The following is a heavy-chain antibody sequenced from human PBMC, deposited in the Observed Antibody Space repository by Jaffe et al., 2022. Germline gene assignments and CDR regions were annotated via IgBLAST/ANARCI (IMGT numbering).Heavy chain of an antibody. CDR3: ARDLPGRGPVILPAAAV. CDR2: ISSSGTTI. J-gene: IGHJ4*02. D-gene: IGHD2-2*01. CDR1: GFTFSDYY. Sequence: QVQLVESGGGLVKPGGSLRLSCAGSGFTFSDYYLTWIRQAPGKGLECVSYISSSGTTIYYADSVKGRFTISRDNAKNSLYLQMNSLRAEDTAVYFCARDLPGRGPVILPAAAVWGQGTLVTVSS. V-gene: IGHV3-11*01.